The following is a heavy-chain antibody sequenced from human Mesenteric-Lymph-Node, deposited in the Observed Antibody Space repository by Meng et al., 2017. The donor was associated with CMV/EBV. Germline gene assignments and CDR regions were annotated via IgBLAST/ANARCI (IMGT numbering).Heavy chain of an antibody. V-gene: IGHV1-2*02. CDR3: ARVPAALDY. CDR2: INPNSGGT. CDR1: GYTFTGYY. Sequence: ASVKVSCKASGYTFTGYYMHWVRQAPGQGLEWMGWINPNSGGTNYAQNFQGRVTMTRDTSTSTVYLELNSLRSEDTAVYYCARVPAALDYWGQGTLVTVSS. D-gene: IGHD2-2*01. J-gene: IGHJ4*02.